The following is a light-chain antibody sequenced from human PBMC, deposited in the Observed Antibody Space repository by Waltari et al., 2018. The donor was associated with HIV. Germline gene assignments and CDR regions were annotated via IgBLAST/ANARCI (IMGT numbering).Light chain of an antibody. CDR1: QSVGSN. J-gene: IGKJ5*01. CDR3: QQYNNWPPIT. Sequence: EIEMTQSPATLSVSPVDRATLSCRASQSVGSNLAWYQQKFGQAPRLLMYCASSRATGIPDRFSGSGSGTDFTLTISSLQSEDFALYYCQQYNNWPPITFGQGTRLEIK. CDR2: CAS. V-gene: IGKV3-15*01.